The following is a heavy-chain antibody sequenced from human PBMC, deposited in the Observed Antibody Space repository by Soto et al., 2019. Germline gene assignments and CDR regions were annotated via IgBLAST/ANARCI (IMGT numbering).Heavy chain of an antibody. J-gene: IGHJ4*02. CDR2: VYYSGTT. CDR1: GGSINSYY. CDR3: AGAGSTWRYFFEY. Sequence: SETLSLTCTVSGGSINSYYWSWIRQSPGKGLEWIGYVYYSGTTYYNPSLQSRVTISVDTSKKQFSLKVRSVTAADTAIYFCAGAGSTWRYFFEYWGQGSLVTVSS. D-gene: IGHD2-2*01. V-gene: IGHV4-59*03.